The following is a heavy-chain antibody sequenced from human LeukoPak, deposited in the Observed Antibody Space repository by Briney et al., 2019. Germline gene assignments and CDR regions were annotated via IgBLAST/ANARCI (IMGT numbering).Heavy chain of an antibody. V-gene: IGHV3-23*01. D-gene: IGHD4-17*01. CDR1: GFTFGDYA. CDR2: ISSSGSYI. J-gene: IGHJ1*01. Sequence: GGSLRLSCTASGFTFGDYAMTWVRQAPGKGLEWVSSISSSGSYIYYADSVKGRFTISRDNSKNTLYMQVNSLRAEDTALYYCAKDPDYGDYYFQHWGQGTLVTVSS. CDR3: AKDPDYGDYYFQH.